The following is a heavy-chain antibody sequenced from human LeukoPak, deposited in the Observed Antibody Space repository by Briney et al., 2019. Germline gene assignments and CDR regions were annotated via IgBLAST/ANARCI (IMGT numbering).Heavy chain of an antibody. Sequence: GGSLRLSCAASGFSFSSYDMSWVRQAPGKGLEWVSSISGSRNYIYYADSVKGRFTVSRDNAKNSLDLQMNSLRAEDTAVYYCAKDMSTSWELPYPDYWGQGTLVTVSS. V-gene: IGHV3-21*04. J-gene: IGHJ4*02. D-gene: IGHD1-26*01. CDR1: GFSFSSYD. CDR2: ISGSRNYI. CDR3: AKDMSTSWELPYPDY.